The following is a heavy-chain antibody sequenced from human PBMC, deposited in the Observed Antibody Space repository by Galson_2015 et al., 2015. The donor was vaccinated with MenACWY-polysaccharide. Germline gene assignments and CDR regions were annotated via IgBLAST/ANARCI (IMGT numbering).Heavy chain of an antibody. J-gene: IGHJ5*02. CDR3: TKAGAKYCRGSSCYFNWFDP. CDR2: INADGSAT. Sequence: SLRISCAASGFSFSTYWMHWVRHAPGKGLVWVSRINADGSATDYADSVRGRFTISRDNAKNTLYLEMNGLRAEETAVYHCTKAGAKYCRGSSCYFNWFDPWGQGTLVTVSS. D-gene: IGHD2-15*01. CDR1: GFSFSTYW. V-gene: IGHV3-74*01.